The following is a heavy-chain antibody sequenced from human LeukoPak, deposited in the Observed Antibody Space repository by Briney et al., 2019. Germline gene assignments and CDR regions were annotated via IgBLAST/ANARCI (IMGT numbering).Heavy chain of an antibody. CDR2: ISSSSSYT. J-gene: IGHJ6*04. V-gene: IGHV3-11*06. Sequence: PGGSLRLSCAASGFTFSDYYMSWIRQAPGGGLEWVSYISSSSSYTNYADSVKGRFTISRDNDKNTLYLQMNSLRAEDTAVYYCARTVAGTDYGMDVWGKGTTVTVSS. D-gene: IGHD6-19*01. CDR3: ARTVAGTDYGMDV. CDR1: GFTFSDYY.